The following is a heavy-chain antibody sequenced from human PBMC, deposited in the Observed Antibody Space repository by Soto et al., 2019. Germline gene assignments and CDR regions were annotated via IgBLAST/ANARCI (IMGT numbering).Heavy chain of an antibody. D-gene: IGHD6-13*01. V-gene: IGHV4-34*01. Sequence: QVQLQQWGAGLLKPSETLSLTCAVYGGSFSGYYWSWIRQPPGKGLEWIGEINHSGSTNYNPSLTSRVTISVATSKHQLSLNLSSVTAADTAVYYCARLYPPLRGSSWLDYWGQGTLVTVSS. CDR1: GGSFSGYY. J-gene: IGHJ4*02. CDR3: ARLYPPLRGSSWLDY. CDR2: INHSGST.